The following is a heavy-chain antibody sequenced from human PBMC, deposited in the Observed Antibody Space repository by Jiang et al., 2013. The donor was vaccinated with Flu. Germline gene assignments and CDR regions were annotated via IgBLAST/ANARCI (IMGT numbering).Heavy chain of an antibody. Sequence: PGLVKPSQTLSLTCTVSGGSISSGSYYWSWIRQPAGKGLEWIGRIYTSGSTNYNPSLKSRVTISVDTSKNQFSLKLSSVTAADTAVYYCAREGGGIMITFGGVGYYFDYWGQGTLVTVSS. CDR3: AREGGGIMITFGGVGYYFDY. V-gene: IGHV4-61*02. CDR2: IYTSGST. D-gene: IGHD3-16*01. CDR1: GGSISSGSYY. J-gene: IGHJ4*02.